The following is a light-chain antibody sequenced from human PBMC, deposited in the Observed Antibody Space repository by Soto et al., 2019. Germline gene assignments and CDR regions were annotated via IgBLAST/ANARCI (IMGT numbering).Light chain of an antibody. V-gene: IGKV3-20*01. CDR1: EGVASNY. CDR2: TAS. Sequence: IVLTHSPGKLYLSRGDSSTLFCRASEGVASNYLAWYQQKPGRAPRLLIYTASTRATDIPDRFSGSGSGTDFALTISRLEPEDVAVYYCQQYGSSPWAFGQGTKVDIK. CDR3: QQYGSSPWA. J-gene: IGKJ1*01.